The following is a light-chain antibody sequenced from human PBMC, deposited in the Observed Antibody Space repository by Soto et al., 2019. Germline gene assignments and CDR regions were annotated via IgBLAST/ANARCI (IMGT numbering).Light chain of an antibody. CDR3: QQYGSSPHT. CDR2: GAS. CDR1: QSVRSSY. J-gene: IGKJ2*01. Sequence: EIVLTQSPGTLSLSQGERATLSCRASQSVRSSYLAWYQQKPGQAPRLLIYGASSRATGIPDRFSGSGSGTDFTLTISRLEPEDFAVYYCQQYGSSPHTFGQGTKLEIK. V-gene: IGKV3-20*01.